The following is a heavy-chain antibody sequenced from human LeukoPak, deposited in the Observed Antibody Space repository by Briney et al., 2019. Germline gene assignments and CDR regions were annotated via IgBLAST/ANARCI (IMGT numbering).Heavy chain of an antibody. CDR2: INPSGGST. CDR3: ARDPSCSGCSCYSSFSDY. V-gene: IGHV1-46*01. D-gene: IGHD2-15*01. Sequence: ASVKVSCKASGYTFTSYYMHWVRQAPGQGLEWMGIINPSGGSTSYAQKFQGRVTMTRDTSTSTVYMELSSLRSEDTAVYYCARDPSCSGCSCYSSFSDYWGQGTLVTVSS. J-gene: IGHJ4*02. CDR1: GYTFTSYY.